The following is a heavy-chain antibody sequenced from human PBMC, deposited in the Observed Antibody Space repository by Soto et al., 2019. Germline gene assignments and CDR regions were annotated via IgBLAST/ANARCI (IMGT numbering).Heavy chain of an antibody. CDR1: GLSISDSEMG. D-gene: IGHD6-19*01. CDR2: IDSSGEK. V-gene: IGHV2-26*01. Sequence: QVTLKESGPVLVKPTETLTLRCTVSGLSISDSEMGVSWIRQPPGKALEWLAHIDSSGEKSYRTFLKSRLTISKDTSKSQIVLTMTNMDPADTGTYYCARRHLAVAVSPWFDPWGQGILVTVSS. CDR3: ARRHLAVAVSPWFDP. J-gene: IGHJ5*02.